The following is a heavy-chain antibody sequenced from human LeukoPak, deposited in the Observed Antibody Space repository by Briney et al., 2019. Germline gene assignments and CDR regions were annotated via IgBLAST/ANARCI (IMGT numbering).Heavy chain of an antibody. CDR3: AAPSGSYWKSAFDI. CDR2: ISYDGSNK. J-gene: IGHJ3*02. Sequence: GRSLRLSCAASGFTFSSYGMHWVRQAPGKGLEWVAVISYDGSNKYYADSVKGRFTISRDNSKNTLYLQMNSLRAEDTAVYYCAAPSGSYWKSAFDIWGQGTMVTVSS. CDR1: GFTFSSYG. D-gene: IGHD1-26*01. V-gene: IGHV3-30*19.